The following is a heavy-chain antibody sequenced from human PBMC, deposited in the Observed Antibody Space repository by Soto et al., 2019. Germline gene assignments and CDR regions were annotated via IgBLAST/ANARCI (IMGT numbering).Heavy chain of an antibody. V-gene: IGHV3-48*02. CDR3: ARRGGGGSGWDFDY. D-gene: IGHD2-15*01. CDR2: ISSSSSTI. Sequence: EVQLVESGGGLVQPGGSLRLSCAAFGFTFSSYSMNWVRQAPGKGLECVSYISSSSSTIYYADSVKGRFTISRDNAKNSLYLQMNSLSYEATTVYYCARRGGGGSGWDFDYCPQGPLVNVSS. CDR1: GFTFSSYS. J-gene: IGHJ4*02.